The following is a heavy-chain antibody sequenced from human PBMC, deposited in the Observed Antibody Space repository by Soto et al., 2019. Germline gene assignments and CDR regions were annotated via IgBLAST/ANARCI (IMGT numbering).Heavy chain of an antibody. J-gene: IGHJ4*02. CDR2: IDTSGTKI. CDR1: GYTFSDYY. CDR3: ASHYDMWSGYLSPVDY. V-gene: IGHV3-11*01. D-gene: IGHD3-3*01. Sequence: QVQLVESGGDLVKPGGSLRLSCAASGYTFSDYYMSWIRKAPGKGLEWISYIDTSGTKIYYADSVKGRFTITRDNAKNSLYLEMNSLRDEDTAVYYCASHYDMWSGYLSPVDYWCQGTLVTVSS.